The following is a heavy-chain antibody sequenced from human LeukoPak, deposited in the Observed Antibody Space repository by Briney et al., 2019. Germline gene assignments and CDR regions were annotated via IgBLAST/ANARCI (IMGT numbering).Heavy chain of an antibody. CDR1: GFTFSSYS. J-gene: IGHJ4*02. Sequence: GGSLRLSCAASGFTFSSYSMNWVRQAPGKGLEWVSSISISSSYIYDAYSVKGRFTFSRDNAKNSLYLQMTSLRAEDTGVDYCARGVPPSYYYDSSGYHPDYWGQGTLVTVSS. CDR2: ISISSSYI. V-gene: IGHV3-21*01. CDR3: ARGVPPSYYYDSSGYHPDY. D-gene: IGHD3-22*01.